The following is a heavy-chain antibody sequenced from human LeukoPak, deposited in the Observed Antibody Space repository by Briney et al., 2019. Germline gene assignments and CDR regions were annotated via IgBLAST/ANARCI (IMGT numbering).Heavy chain of an antibody. Sequence: PGGSLRLSCAASGFTLDNYNFNWVRQAPGKGLEWVASIRSYSSYIHYADSVKGRFTISRDDAKKSLYLQMNSLRAEDTAVYFCARARAVAGRFFDYWGQGTLVTVSS. J-gene: IGHJ4*02. CDR3: ARARAVAGRFFDY. CDR1: GFTLDNYN. V-gene: IGHV3-21*01. CDR2: IRSYSSYI. D-gene: IGHD6-19*01.